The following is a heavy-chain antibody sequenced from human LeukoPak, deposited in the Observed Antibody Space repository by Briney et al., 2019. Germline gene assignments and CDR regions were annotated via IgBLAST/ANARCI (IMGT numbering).Heavy chain of an antibody. V-gene: IGHV3-21*01. J-gene: IGHJ1*01. CDR3: ARDLGRDGYSSEYFQH. Sequence: KSGGSLRLSCAASGFTFSSYSMNRVRQAPGKGLEWVSSISSSSSYIYYADSVKGRFTISRDNAKNSLYLQMNSLRAEDTAVYYCARDLGRDGYSSEYFQHWGQGTLVTVSS. CDR2: ISSSSSYI. CDR1: GFTFSSYS. D-gene: IGHD5-24*01.